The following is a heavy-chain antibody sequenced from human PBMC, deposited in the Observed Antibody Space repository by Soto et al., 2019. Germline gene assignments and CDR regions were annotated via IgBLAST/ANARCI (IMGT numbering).Heavy chain of an antibody. CDR3: AKDNPYFDY. Sequence: QVQLVESGGGVVQPGRSLRLSCAASGFTFSNFGMHWVRQAPGKGLEWVAVISYDGSNKYYADSVKGRFTISRDNSKNTLYLQMNSLRAEDTAVYYCAKDNPYFDYWGQGTLVTVSS. CDR1: GFTFSNFG. V-gene: IGHV3-30*18. J-gene: IGHJ4*02. CDR2: ISYDGSNK.